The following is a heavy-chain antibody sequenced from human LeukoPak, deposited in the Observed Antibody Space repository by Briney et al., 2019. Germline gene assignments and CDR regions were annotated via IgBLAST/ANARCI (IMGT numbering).Heavy chain of an antibody. CDR2: VHYSGST. Sequence: PSETLSLTCTVSGVSISSGHYYWAWIRQPPGKGLECIASVHYSGSTYYDPSFNGRVTLSVDTSKNQFSLRLSSVTAADTAVYYCARLVWLGESPGSWFDSWGQGTLVTVSS. D-gene: IGHD3-10*01. CDR1: GVSISSGHYY. CDR3: ARLVWLGESPGSWFDS. J-gene: IGHJ5*01. V-gene: IGHV4-39*07.